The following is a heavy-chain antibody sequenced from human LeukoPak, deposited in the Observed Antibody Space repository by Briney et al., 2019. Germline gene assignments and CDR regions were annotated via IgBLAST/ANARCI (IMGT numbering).Heavy chain of an antibody. CDR2: ISGSGGST. Sequence: PGGSLRLSCAASGFTFRSYDMSWVRQAPGKGLEWVTAISGSGGSTYHPDPVEARFTISRNNSKNTLYLQMNSLRAEDTAVYYCAKAGVYYGSGGYSTWFDPWGQGTLVTVSS. V-gene: IGHV3-23*01. J-gene: IGHJ5*02. CDR3: AKAGVYYGSGGYSTWFDP. D-gene: IGHD3-10*01. CDR1: GFTFRSYD.